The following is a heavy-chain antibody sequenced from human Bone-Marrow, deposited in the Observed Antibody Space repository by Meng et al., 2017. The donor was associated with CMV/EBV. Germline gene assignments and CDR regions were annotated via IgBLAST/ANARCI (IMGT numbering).Heavy chain of an antibody. V-gene: IGHV3-23*01. Sequence: GGSLRLSCAASGFSFSDYAMNWVRQAPGNGLEWVSSISGSGGSTYYADSVKGRFTISRDNSKNTLYLQMNSLRAEDTAVYYCASKGDYLGNWGQGTLVTVSS. CDR3: ASKGDYLGN. CDR2: ISGSGGST. D-gene: IGHD4-17*01. CDR1: GFSFSDYA. J-gene: IGHJ4*02.